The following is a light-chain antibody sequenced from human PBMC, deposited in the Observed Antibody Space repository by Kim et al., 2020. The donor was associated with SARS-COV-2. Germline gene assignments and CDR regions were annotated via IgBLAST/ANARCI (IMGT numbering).Light chain of an antibody. V-gene: IGLV2-8*01. J-gene: IGLJ2*01. CDR2: EVS. CDR3: SSYAGSNNLV. CDR1: SSDLGGYNY. Sequence: QSALTQPPSASGPPGQSVTISCTGTSSDLGGYNYVSWYRQHPGKAPKLMIYEVSKRPSGVPDRFSGSKSGNTASLTVSGLQAEDEADYYCSSYAGSNNLVFGGGTKLIVL.